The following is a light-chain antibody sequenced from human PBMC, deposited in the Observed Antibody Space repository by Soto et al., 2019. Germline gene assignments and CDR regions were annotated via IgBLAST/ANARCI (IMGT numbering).Light chain of an antibody. V-gene: IGLV1-44*01. CDR3: AAWDDSLNGLV. Sequence: QSVLTQPPSESGTPGQRVTISCSGSSSNIGSNTVNWYQQIPGTAPKLLIYNNNQRPSGVPDRFSGSKSGTSASLAISWLQSEDEADYYCAAWDDSLNGLVFGIGIKVTVL. CDR2: NNN. CDR1: SSNIGSNT. J-gene: IGLJ1*01.